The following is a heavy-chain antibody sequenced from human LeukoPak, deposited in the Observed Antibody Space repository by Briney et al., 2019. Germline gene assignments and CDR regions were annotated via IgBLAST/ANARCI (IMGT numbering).Heavy chain of an antibody. CDR1: GFTFGDYA. D-gene: IGHD6-19*01. CDR2: IRSKAYGGTT. J-gene: IGHJ4*02. V-gene: IGHV3-49*04. CDR3: TRESPRAVAGPVIDY. Sequence: PGGSLRLSCTASGFTFGDYAMGWVRQAPGKGLEWVGFIRSKAYGGTTEYAASVKGRFTISRDDSKSIAYLQMSSLKTEDTAVYYCTRESPRAVAGPVIDYWGQGTLVTVSS.